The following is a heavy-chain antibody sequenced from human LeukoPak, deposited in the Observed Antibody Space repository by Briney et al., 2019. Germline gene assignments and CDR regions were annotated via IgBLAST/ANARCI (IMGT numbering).Heavy chain of an antibody. CDR3: SRHEHKALAGDT. CDR2: IYYSGNT. Sequence: SETLSLTCTVSGGSISSSSYYWGWIRQPPGKGLEWIGSIYYSGNTFYNPSPKSRVTISVDTSINHFSLTLTSLTAADTAVYFCSRHEHKALAGDTWGQGTLVTVSS. CDR1: GGSISSSSYY. J-gene: IGHJ5*02. D-gene: IGHD6-19*01. V-gene: IGHV4-39*01.